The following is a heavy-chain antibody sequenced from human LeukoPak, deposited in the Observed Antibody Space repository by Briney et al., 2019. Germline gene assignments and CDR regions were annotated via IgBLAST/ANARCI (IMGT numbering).Heavy chain of an antibody. CDR3: ARDPLPHAFDI. V-gene: IGHV3-66*03. CDR2: IFDSGAT. J-gene: IGHJ3*02. Sequence: GGSLRLSCAASGFTVSTNYMGWVRQAPGKGLEWVSVIFDSGATYYADSVKGRFTISRDNSKNTLYLQMNSLRAEDTAVYYCARDPLPHAFDIWGQGTMVTVSS. CDR1: GFTVSTNY.